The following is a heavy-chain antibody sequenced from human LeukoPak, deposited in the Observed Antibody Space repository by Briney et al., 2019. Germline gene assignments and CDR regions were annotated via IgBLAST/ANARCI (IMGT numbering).Heavy chain of an antibody. CDR2: INPSGSGT. CDR1: TYTLSGYY. V-gene: IGHV1-46*01. J-gene: IGHJ4*02. D-gene: IGHD3-22*01. CDR3: ARDPRYYDSSGYHFDY. Sequence: ASVKVSCTASTYTLSGYYIHWVRQAPGQGLEWMGIINPSGSGTNYAQKFQGRLIMTRDTSTNTAYIELSGLRSEDTAVYFCARDPRYYDSSGYHFDYWGQGTLITVSS.